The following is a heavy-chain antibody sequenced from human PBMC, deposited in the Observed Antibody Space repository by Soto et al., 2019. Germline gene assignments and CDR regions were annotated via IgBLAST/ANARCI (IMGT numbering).Heavy chain of an antibody. J-gene: IGHJ6*02. CDR1: GYSFTNYW. CDR2: IYPGDSDT. Sequence: GESLKISCKGSGYSFTNYWIGWVRQMPGKGLEWMGIIYPGDSDTRYNPSFQGQVSISVDKSISTAYLQWNSLKASDTAIYYCARRPRAVAGEDYHYTVDVWGQGTTVTVSS. V-gene: IGHV5-51*01. D-gene: IGHD6-19*01. CDR3: ARRPRAVAGEDYHYTVDV.